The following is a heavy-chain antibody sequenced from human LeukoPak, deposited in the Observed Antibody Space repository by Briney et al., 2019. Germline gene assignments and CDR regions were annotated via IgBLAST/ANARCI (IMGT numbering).Heavy chain of an antibody. J-gene: IGHJ3*02. CDR3: ARGSLKYYYDSSGRHAFDI. CDR2: IYYSGST. D-gene: IGHD3-22*01. Sequence: SETLSLTCTVSGGSISSSSYYWGWIRQPPGRGLEGIGSIYYSGSTYYNPSLKSRVTISIDTSKNQFSLKLSSVTAADTAVYYCARGSLKYYYDSSGRHAFDIWGQGTMVTVSS. V-gene: IGHV4-39*07. CDR1: GGSISSSSYY.